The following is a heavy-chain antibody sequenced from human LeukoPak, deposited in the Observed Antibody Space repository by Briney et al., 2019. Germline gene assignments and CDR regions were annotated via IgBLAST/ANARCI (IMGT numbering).Heavy chain of an antibody. CDR1: GFAFSSYA. V-gene: IGHV3-64*01. CDR3: ARTVWIYYYYMDV. Sequence: GGSLRLSCAASGFAFSSYAMHWVRQAPGKGLEYVSGISSNGGSTYYANSVKGRFTISRDNSKNTLYLQMGSLRAEDMAVYYCARTVWIYYYYMDVWGKGTTVTVSS. D-gene: IGHD1-1*01. CDR2: ISSNGGST. J-gene: IGHJ6*03.